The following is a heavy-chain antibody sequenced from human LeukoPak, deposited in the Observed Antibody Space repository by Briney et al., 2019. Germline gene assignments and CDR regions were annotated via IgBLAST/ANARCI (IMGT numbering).Heavy chain of an antibody. D-gene: IGHD2-15*01. V-gene: IGHV3-7*05. CDR1: GFTFSSYW. J-gene: IGHJ5*02. CDR3: ARFVAAKTNWFDP. CDR2: IKPDGSEK. Sequence: PGGSLRLSCAASGFTFSSYWMTWVRQAPGKGLEWVANIKPDGSEKYYVDSVKGRFTISRDNAKNSLFLQMNSLRAEDTALYYCARFVAAKTNWFDPWGQGTLVTVTS.